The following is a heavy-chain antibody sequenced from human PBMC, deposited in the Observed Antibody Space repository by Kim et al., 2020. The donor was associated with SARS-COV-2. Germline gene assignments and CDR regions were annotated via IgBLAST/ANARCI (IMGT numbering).Heavy chain of an antibody. V-gene: IGHV3-9*01. J-gene: IGHJ3*02. Sequence: GGSLRLSCAASGFTFDDYAMHWVRQAPGKGLEWVSGISWNSGSIGYADSVKGRFTISRDNAKNSLYLQMNSLRAEDTALYYCAKDRSPYYYGSGSYLFNAFDIWGQGTMDTVSS. CDR2: ISWNSGSI. CDR3: AKDRSPYYYGSGSYLFNAFDI. D-gene: IGHD3-10*01. CDR1: GFTFDDYA.